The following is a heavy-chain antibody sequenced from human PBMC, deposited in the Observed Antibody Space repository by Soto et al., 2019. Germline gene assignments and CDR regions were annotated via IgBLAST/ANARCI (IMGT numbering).Heavy chain of an antibody. CDR2: IYSGGST. J-gene: IGHJ4*02. Sequence: EVQRVESGGGLVQPGGSLRLSCAASGFTVSSNYMSWVRQAPGKGLEWVSVIYSGGSTYYADSVKGRFTISRDNSKNTLYLQMNSLRAEDTAVYYCAREGYSYDPIDYWGQGTLVTVSS. CDR3: AREGYSYDPIDY. D-gene: IGHD5-18*01. CDR1: GFTVSSNY. V-gene: IGHV3-66*01.